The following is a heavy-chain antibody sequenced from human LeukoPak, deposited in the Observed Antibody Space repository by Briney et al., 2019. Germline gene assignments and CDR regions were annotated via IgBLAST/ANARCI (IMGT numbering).Heavy chain of an antibody. CDR2: FTGGGSI. D-gene: IGHD2-2*01. V-gene: IGHV3-23*01. Sequence: GGSLRLSCAASGFTFSTYAMSWVRQAPGKWLDWVSTFTGGGSIFYADSVKGRFTISRDNSKNTLYLQMNSLRAEDTAIYYCSRQSVTAARVDWFDPWGQGTLVTVSS. J-gene: IGHJ5*02. CDR1: GFTFSTYA. CDR3: SRQSVTAARVDWFDP.